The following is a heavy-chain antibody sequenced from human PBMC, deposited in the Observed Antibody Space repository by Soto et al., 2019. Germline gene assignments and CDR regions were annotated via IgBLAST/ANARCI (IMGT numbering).Heavy chain of an antibody. CDR3: ARGVHYDSSGYYYFY. Sequence: ASVKVSCKASGGTFSNYAISWVRQAPGQGLEWMGGIIPLFGTANYAQKFQGRVTITADESTSTAYMELRSLRSEDTAVYYCARGVHYDSSGYYYFYWGQGTLVTVSS. D-gene: IGHD3-22*01. CDR1: GGTFSNYA. V-gene: IGHV1-69*13. CDR2: IIPLFGTA. J-gene: IGHJ4*02.